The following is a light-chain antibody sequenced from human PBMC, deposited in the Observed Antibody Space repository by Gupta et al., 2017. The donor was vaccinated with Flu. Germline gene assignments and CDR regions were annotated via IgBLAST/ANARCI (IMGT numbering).Light chain of an antibody. Sequence: QSALTQPRSVSGSPGQSVTISCPRTSSDVGDHNYLSWYQQHPGKAPPLMIYDVNKRPSGVPDRFSGSMSGETASLTISGLQAEDEADYYCSSYAGRHTFRYVFGTGTKVTVL. CDR2: DVN. J-gene: IGLJ1*01. V-gene: IGLV2-11*01. CDR3: SSYAGRHTFRYV. CDR1: SSDVGDHNY.